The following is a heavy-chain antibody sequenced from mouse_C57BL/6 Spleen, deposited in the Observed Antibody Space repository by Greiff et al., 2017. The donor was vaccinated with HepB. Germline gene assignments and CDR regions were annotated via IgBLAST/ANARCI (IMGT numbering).Heavy chain of an antibody. CDR2: IYPGSGNT. CDR1: GYTFTDYY. CDR3: ARSGCYYYFDS. Sequence: VQGVESGAELVRPGASVKLSCKASGYTFTDYYINWVKQRPGQGLEWIARIYPGSGNTYYNEKFKGKATLTAEKSSSTAYMQLSSLTSEDSAVYFCARSGCYYYFDSWGQGTTLTVSS. D-gene: IGHD2-12*01. J-gene: IGHJ2*01. V-gene: IGHV1-76*01.